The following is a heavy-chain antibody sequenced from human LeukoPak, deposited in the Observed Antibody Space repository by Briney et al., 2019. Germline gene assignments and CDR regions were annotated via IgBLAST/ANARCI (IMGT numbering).Heavy chain of an antibody. CDR3: ARVNLRGSNYNWFDP. D-gene: IGHD1-26*01. Sequence: ASVKVSCKTSGGTFLSHTFSWVRQAPGQGLEWMGKITPAINTANNAQTFQGRVSIYADKSTTTVYMDLSGLRPDDTAVYYCARVNLRGSNYNWFDPWGQGTRVTVSS. CDR1: GGTFLSHT. V-gene: IGHV1-69*08. CDR2: ITPAINTA. J-gene: IGHJ5*02.